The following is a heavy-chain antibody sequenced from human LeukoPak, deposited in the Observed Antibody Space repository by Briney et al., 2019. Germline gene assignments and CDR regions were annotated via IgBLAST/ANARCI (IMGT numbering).Heavy chain of an antibody. CDR1: EFTLSSYD. J-gene: IGHJ4*02. CDR2: IRYDGSVK. CDR3: AKGGITILDY. Sequence: GGSLRLSCAASEFTLSSYDIHWVRQAPGKGLEWVAFIRYDGSVKYYADSVKGRCTISRDNSKNTVYLEMNSLRVEDTALYYCAKGGITILDYWGQGTLVTVSS. D-gene: IGHD3-3*01. V-gene: IGHV3-30*02.